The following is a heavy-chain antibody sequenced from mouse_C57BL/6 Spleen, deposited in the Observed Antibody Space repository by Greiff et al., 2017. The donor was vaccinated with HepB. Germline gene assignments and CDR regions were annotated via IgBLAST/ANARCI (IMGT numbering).Heavy chain of an antibody. CDR2: ISGGGGNT. Sequence: EVKVEESGGGLVKPGGSLKLSCAASGFTFSSYTMSWVRQTPEKRLEWVATISGGGGNTYYPDSVKGRFTISRDNAKNTLYLQMSSLRSEDTALYYCARHERDNYFNDWGQGTTLTVSS. CDR3: ARHERDNYFND. J-gene: IGHJ2*01. V-gene: IGHV5-9*01. CDR1: GFTFSSYT.